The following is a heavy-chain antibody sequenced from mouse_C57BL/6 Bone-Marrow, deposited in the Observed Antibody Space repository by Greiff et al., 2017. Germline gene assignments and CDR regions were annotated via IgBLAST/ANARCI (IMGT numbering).Heavy chain of an antibody. CDR2: INPSSGYT. CDR3: ARSSLAWFAY. CDR1: GYTFTSYW. V-gene: IGHV1-7*01. D-gene: IGHD4-1*01. Sequence: VQLQQSGAELAKPGASVKLSCKASGYTFTSYWMHWVKQRPGQGLEWLGYINPSSGYTQYNQKLKDKATLTADKSSSTAYMQLRSQTYEDSAVYYCARSSLAWFAYWGQWTLVTVSA. J-gene: IGHJ3*01.